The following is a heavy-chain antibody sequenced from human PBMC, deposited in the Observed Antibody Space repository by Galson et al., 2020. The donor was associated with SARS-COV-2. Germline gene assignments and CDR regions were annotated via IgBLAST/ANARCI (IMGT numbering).Heavy chain of an antibody. J-gene: IGHJ5*02. CDR3: ATGPALVISDTAGNWFDP. CDR2: FDPEDGET. V-gene: IGHV1-24*01. D-gene: IGHD5-18*01. Sequence: ASVKVSCKVSGYTLTELSMHWVRQAPGKGLEWMGGFDPEDGETIYAQKFQGRVTMTEDTSTDTAYMELSSLRSEDTAVYYCATGPALVISDTAGNWFDPWGQGTLVTVSS. CDR1: GYTLTELS.